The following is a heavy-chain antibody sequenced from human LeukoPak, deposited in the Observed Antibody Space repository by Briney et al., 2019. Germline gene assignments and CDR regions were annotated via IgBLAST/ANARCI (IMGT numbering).Heavy chain of an antibody. V-gene: IGHV4-34*01. D-gene: IGHD3-3*01. CDR3: ARGVPGYDFWIGYYFYYYYMDV. CDR1: GGSFSGYY. J-gene: IGHJ6*03. Sequence: SETLSLTCAVYGGSFSGYYWSWIRQPPGKGLEWIGEINHSGSTNYNPSLKSRVTISVDTSKNQFSLKLSSVTAADTAVYYCARGVPGYDFWIGYYFYYYYMDVWGKGTTVTASS. CDR2: INHSGST.